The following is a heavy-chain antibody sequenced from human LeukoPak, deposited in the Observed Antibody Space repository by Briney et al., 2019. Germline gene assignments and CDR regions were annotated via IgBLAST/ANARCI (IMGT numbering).Heavy chain of an antibody. D-gene: IGHD2-2*01. Sequence: PSETLSLTCTVSGGSISSGGYYWSWIRQHPGKGLEWIGYIYYSGSTYYNPSLKSRVTISVDTSKNQFSLKLSSMTAADTAVYYRARGPLPSVGVPAAEAADYWGQGNLVPGSS. CDR3: ARGPLPSVGVPAAEAADY. J-gene: IGHJ4*02. CDR2: IYYSGST. CDR1: GGSISSGGYY. V-gene: IGHV4-31*03.